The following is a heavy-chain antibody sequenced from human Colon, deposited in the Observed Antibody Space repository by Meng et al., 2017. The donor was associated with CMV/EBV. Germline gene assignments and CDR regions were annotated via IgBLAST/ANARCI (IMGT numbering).Heavy chain of an antibody. V-gene: IGHV3-20*04. CDR1: GFSFDSYG. CDR2: ITWNDGNT. J-gene: IGHJ4*02. Sequence: GESLKISCAASGFSFDSYGVSWVRRVPGKGLEWVCGITWNDGNTGYADSVKGRFTISRDNAKNTLFLQMGSLRVDDTASYYCARDLGAATGIHYFDIWGQGSLVTVSS. D-gene: IGHD6-13*01. CDR3: ARDLGAATGIHYFDI.